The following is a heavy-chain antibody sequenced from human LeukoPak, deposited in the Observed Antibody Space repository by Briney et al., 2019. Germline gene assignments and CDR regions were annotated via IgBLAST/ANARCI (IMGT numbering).Heavy chain of an antibody. J-gene: IGHJ4*02. CDR1: GFTVSSNY. D-gene: IGHD4-17*01. V-gene: IGHV3-53*01. Sequence: GGSLRLSCAASGFTVSSNYMTWVRQAPGKGLEWVSVIYSGGNTYYADSVKGRFTISRDNSKNTLYLQMNSLRAEDTAVYYCAKVAGYTVTTDYYFDYGGREPRVPVSS. CDR3: AKVAGYTVTTDYYFDY. CDR2: IYSGGNT.